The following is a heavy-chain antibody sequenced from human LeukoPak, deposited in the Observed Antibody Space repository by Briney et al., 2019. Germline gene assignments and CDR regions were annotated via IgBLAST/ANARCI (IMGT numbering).Heavy chain of an antibody. CDR2: IIDSGEST. D-gene: IGHD3-3*01. V-gene: IGHV3-23*01. CDR1: GFTFSSYA. Sequence: GGSLRLSCAASGFTFSSYAMSWVRQAPGKGLEWVSGIIDSGESTYYANFAKGRFTISRDNSNNTLYLQMNSLRAEDTAVYYCAKDRTPDGYYSIDYWGQGTPVTVSP. CDR3: AKDRTPDGYYSIDY. J-gene: IGHJ4*02.